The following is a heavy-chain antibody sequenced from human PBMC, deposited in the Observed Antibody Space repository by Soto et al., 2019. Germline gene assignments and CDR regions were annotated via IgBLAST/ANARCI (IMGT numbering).Heavy chain of an antibody. J-gene: IGHJ3*02. Sequence: QVQLQESGPGLVKPSETLSLTCTVSGGSVSSGSYYWSWIRQPPGKGLEWIGYIYYSGSTNYNPSLKSLLSRSVDTSKNKFSLKLSSVTAADTAVYYWPGARYDSSGDAFDIWGQGTMVTVSS. V-gene: IGHV4-61*01. CDR2: IYYSGST. CDR1: GGSVSSGSYY. CDR3: PGARYDSSGDAFDI. D-gene: IGHD3-22*01.